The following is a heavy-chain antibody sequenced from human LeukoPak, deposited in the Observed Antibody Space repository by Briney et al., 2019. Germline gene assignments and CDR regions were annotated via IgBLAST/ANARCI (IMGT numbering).Heavy chain of an antibody. J-gene: IGHJ4*02. D-gene: IGHD6-19*01. Sequence: SETLSLTCAVYGGSFSGYYWSWIRQPPGKGLEWIGEINHSGSTNYNPSLKSRVTISVDTSKNQFSLKLSSVTAADTAVYYCAVASGWSTLDYWGQGTLVTVSS. V-gene: IGHV4-34*01. CDR2: INHSGST. CDR3: AVASGWSTLDY. CDR1: GGSFSGYY.